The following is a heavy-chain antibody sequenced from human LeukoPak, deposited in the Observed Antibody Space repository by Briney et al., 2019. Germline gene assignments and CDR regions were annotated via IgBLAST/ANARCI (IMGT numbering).Heavy chain of an antibody. J-gene: IGHJ3*02. CDR1: GYTFTSYY. CDR3: ARGRDSSGPTDAFDI. Sequence: ASVKVSCKASGYTFTSYYMHWVRQAPGQGLEWMGIINPSGGSKSYAQKFQGRVTMTRDMSTSTVYMELSSLRSEDTAVYYCARGRDSSGPTDAFDIWGQGTMVTVSS. V-gene: IGHV1-46*01. D-gene: IGHD3-22*01. CDR2: INPSGGSK.